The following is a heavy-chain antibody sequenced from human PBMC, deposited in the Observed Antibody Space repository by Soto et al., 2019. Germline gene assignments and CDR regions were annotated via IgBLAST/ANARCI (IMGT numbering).Heavy chain of an antibody. D-gene: IGHD6-6*01. CDR2: IFNTGKT. J-gene: IGHJ5*02. V-gene: IGHV4-38-2*01. CDR1: GEYISNGYY. Sequence: PSETLSLTCAVSGEYISNGYYWALIRQPPAKGLECIGYIFNTGKTYYNPSLKSRPFISLDTSKSQFFLRLTSVTAADTAMYYCARSLSSSSGYFDPWGQGTLVTVSS. CDR3: ARSLSSSSGYFDP.